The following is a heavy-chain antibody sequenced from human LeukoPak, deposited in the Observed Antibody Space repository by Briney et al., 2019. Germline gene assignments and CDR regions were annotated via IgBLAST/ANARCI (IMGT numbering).Heavy chain of an antibody. Sequence: RAGGSLRLSCAASGFTISSYGMHWVRQAPGKGLEWVAVIWYDGSNKYYADSVKGRFTISRDNSKNTLYLQMNSLRAEDTAVYYCARAPLPYSSSDLDYWGQGTLVTVSS. CDR3: ARAPLPYSSSDLDY. J-gene: IGHJ4*02. CDR1: GFTISSYG. V-gene: IGHV3-33*01. D-gene: IGHD6-6*01. CDR2: IWYDGSNK.